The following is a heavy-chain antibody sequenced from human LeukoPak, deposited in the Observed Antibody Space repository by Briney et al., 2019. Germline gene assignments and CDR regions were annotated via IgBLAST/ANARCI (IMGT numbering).Heavy chain of an antibody. CDR2: IYYSGSS. V-gene: IGHV4-39*01. CDR1: DGPIENSSYY. J-gene: IGHJ4*02. D-gene: IGHD3-16*01. Sequence: SETLSLTCSVSDGPIENSSYYWGWIRQPPGKGLEWIGTIYYSGSSFYNPSLKSRVTVSVDTSKNPFYLRLTSVTAPATAVYYCARGGVGADNWGQGTLVTVSS. CDR3: ARGGVGADN.